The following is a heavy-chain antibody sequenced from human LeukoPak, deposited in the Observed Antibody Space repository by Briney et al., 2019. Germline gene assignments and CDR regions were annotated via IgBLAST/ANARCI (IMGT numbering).Heavy chain of an antibody. D-gene: IGHD6-19*01. CDR3: ARAHSSGWPHMFDP. Sequence: PSETLSLTCTVSGGSISTYSWTWIRQPPGKGLEWIGNIYYSGSTNYNPSLKSRVTISIDTSENQFSLKVSSVTAADTAVYYRARAHSSGWPHMFDPWGQGTLVTVPS. V-gene: IGHV4-59*01. CDR1: GGSISTYS. CDR2: IYYSGST. J-gene: IGHJ5*02.